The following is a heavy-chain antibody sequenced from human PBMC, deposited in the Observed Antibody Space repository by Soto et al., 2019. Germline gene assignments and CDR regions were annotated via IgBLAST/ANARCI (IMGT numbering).Heavy chain of an antibody. Sequence: GESLKISCKGSGYIFTSYWIAWMRQMPGKGLEWMGIIYPGDSDTRYSPSFQGQVTISADKSISTASLQWSSLKASDTAMYYCARLYYYFSGSPSQDWFDPWGQGTLVTVSS. V-gene: IGHV5-51*01. D-gene: IGHD3-10*01. CDR3: ARLYYYFSGSPSQDWFDP. J-gene: IGHJ5*02. CDR2: IYPGDSDT. CDR1: GYIFTSYW.